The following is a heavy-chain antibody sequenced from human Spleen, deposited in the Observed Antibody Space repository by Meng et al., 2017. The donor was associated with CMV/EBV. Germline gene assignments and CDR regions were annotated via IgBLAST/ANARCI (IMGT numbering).Heavy chain of an antibody. CDR2: ITPNSGGT. J-gene: IGHJ5*02. CDR3: ARGRCSSTSCYTPNWFDP. Sequence: QVQLVQSGAEVKKPGASVKVSCTASVYTFTGYYMHWVRQAPGQGLEWMGWITPNSGGTNYAQKFQGRVTMTRDTSISTAYMELSRLRSDDTAVYYCARGRCSSTSCYTPNWFDPWGQGTLVTVSS. CDR1: VYTFTGYY. D-gene: IGHD2-2*02. V-gene: IGHV1-2*02.